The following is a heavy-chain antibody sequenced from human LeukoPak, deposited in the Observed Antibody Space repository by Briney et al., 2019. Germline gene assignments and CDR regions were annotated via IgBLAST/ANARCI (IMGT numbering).Heavy chain of an antibody. CDR1: GFTFSSYE. J-gene: IGHJ4*02. CDR3: AREPTYTSSWYATCDY. CDR2: ISSSGSTI. Sequence: GGSLRLSCAASGFTFSSYEMNWVRQAPGKGLEWVSYISSSGSTIYYADSVKGRFTISRDNAKNSLYLQMNSLRAEDTAVYYCAREPTYTSSWYATCDYWGQGTLVTVSS. D-gene: IGHD6-13*01. V-gene: IGHV3-48*03.